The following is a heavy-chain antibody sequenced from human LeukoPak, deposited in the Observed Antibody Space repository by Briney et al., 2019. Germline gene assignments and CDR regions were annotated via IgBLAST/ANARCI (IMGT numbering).Heavy chain of an antibody. CDR3: AKDADFEYSTSPDH. D-gene: IGHD2/OR15-2a*01. V-gene: IGHV3-23*01. J-gene: IGHJ4*02. CDR1: GFTFTNYA. Sequence: GGSLRLSCAASGFTFTNYAMSWVRQAPGKGLEWVSGISTNGGSTYYADSVKGRFTISRDKSKNTLYLQMNSLRVEDTGVYYCAKDADFEYSTSPDHWGQGTLVTVSS. CDR2: ISTNGGST.